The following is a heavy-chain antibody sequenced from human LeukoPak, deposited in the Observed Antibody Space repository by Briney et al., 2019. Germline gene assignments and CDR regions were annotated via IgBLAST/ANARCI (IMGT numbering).Heavy chain of an antibody. CDR3: AREVRTGVGATDY. Sequence: GASVKVSCKASGYTFSNYHMHWVRQAPGQGLEWVGIINPRGDGTSYAQKFQGRVTVTRDTSTSTLYMDLSSLGSEDTAVYYCAREVRTGVGATDYWGQGTLVTVSS. CDR1: GYTFSNYH. J-gene: IGHJ4*02. D-gene: IGHD1-26*01. V-gene: IGHV1-46*01. CDR2: INPRGDGT.